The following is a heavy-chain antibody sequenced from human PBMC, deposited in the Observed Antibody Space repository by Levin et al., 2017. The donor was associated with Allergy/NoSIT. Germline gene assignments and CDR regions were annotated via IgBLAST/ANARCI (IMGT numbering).Heavy chain of an antibody. V-gene: IGHV5-51*01. CDR3: ATKVAGKDFFDS. CDR2: IFPADSDT. J-gene: IGHJ4*02. Sequence: ASVKVSCRTSGYSFTDYWIGWVRQMPGKGLEWMGHIFPADSDTRYNPSFQGQVTMSVDKSIRAAYLQWSTLKASDSGIYYCATKVAGKDFFDSWGQGTLVSVSS. D-gene: IGHD6-19*01. CDR1: GYSFTDYW.